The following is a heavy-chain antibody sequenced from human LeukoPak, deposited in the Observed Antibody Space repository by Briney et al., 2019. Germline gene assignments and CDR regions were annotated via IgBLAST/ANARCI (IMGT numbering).Heavy chain of an antibody. Sequence: GGSLRLSCAASGFTFSSYYMHWVRQVPGKGLVWVSRINGDESSTTYADSVKGRFTISRDNAKNTLYLQMNTLRAEDTAVYYCARVRDCGGGSCFAYLDYWGQGTLVTVSS. CDR1: GFTFSSYY. CDR3: ARVRDCGGGSCFAYLDY. CDR2: INGDESST. D-gene: IGHD2-15*01. J-gene: IGHJ4*02. V-gene: IGHV3-74*01.